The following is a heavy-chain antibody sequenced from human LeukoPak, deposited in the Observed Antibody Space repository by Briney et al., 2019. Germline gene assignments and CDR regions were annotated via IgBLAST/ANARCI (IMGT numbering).Heavy chain of an antibody. Sequence: SETLSLTCTVSGGSISSSTYYWGWIRQPPGKGLEWIGSIHYSGSTYYNASLKSRVTISVDTSKNQFSLKLSSVTAADTAVYYCARIRFNGYDSYYFESWGQGTLVTVSS. J-gene: IGHJ4*02. D-gene: IGHD5-12*01. V-gene: IGHV4-39*07. CDR2: IHYSGST. CDR3: ARIRFNGYDSYYFES. CDR1: GGSISSSTYY.